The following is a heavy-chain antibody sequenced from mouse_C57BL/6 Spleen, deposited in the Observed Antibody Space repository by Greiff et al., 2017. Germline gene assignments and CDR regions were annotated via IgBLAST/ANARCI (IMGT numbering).Heavy chain of an antibody. Sequence: EVNVVESGGGLVKPGGSLKLSCAASGFTFSDYGMHWVRQAPEKGLEWVAYISSGSSTIYYADTVKGRFTISRDNAKNTLFLQMTSLRSEDTAMYYCARRIYYDYENYAMDYWGQGTSVTVSS. CDR1: GFTFSDYG. D-gene: IGHD2-4*01. J-gene: IGHJ4*01. CDR2: ISSGSSTI. V-gene: IGHV5-17*01. CDR3: ARRIYYDYENYAMDY.